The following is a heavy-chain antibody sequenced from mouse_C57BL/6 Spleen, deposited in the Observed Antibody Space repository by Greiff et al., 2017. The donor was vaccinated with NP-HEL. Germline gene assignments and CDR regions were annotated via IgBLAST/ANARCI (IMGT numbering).Heavy chain of an antibody. D-gene: IGHD1-1*01. CDR3: AREGGLLHYFDD. CDR1: GYTFTSYW. V-gene: IGHV1-55*01. J-gene: IGHJ2*01. CDR2: IYPVSGST. Sequence: VQLQQSGAELVKPGASVKMSCKASGYTFTSYWITWVKQRPGQGLEWIGDIYPVSGSTNYNEKFKSKATLTVDTSSSTAYMQLSSLTSEDSAVYYCAREGGLLHYFDDWGQSTTLTVSS.